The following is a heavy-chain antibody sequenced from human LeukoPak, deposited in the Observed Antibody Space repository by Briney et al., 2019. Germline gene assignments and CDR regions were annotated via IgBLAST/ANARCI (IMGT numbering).Heavy chain of an antibody. D-gene: IGHD1-26*01. CDR3: ARGGMNGGSYIQYFDY. CDR2: IIPIFGTA. Sequence: GASVKVSCKASGYTFTSYYMHWVRQAPGEGLEWMGGIIPIFGTANYAQKFQGRVTITTDESTSTAYMELSSLRSEDTAVYYCARGGMNGGSYIQYFDYWGQGTLVTVSS. V-gene: IGHV1-69*05. J-gene: IGHJ4*02. CDR1: GYTFTSYY.